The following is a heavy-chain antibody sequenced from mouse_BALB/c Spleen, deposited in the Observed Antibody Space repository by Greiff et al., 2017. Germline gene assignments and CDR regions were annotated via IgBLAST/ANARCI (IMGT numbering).Heavy chain of an antibody. D-gene: IGHD1-1*02. J-gene: IGHJ4*01. CDR3: ARYGRRAMDY. Sequence: EVQGVESGGGLVQPGGSRTLSCAASGFTFSSFGMHWVRQAPEKGLEWVAYISSGSSTIYYADTVKGRFTISRDNPKNTLFLQMTSLRSEDTAMYYCARYGRRAMDYWGQGTSVTVSS. CDR1: GFTFSSFG. CDR2: ISSGSSTI. V-gene: IGHV5-17*02.